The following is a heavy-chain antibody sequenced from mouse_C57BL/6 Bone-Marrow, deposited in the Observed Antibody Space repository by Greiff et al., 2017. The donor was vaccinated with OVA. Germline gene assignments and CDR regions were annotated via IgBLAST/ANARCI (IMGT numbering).Heavy chain of an antibody. Sequence: VQLQQSGTVLARPGASVKISCKTSGYTFTSYWMHWVKQRPGQGLEWIGAIYPGNSDTSYNQKFKGKAKLTAVTSASTAYMELSSLTNEDSAVYYCTREDDYDGVDYWGQGTTLTVSS. V-gene: IGHV1-5*01. CDR3: TREDDYDGVDY. CDR1: GYTFTSYW. J-gene: IGHJ2*01. CDR2: IYPGNSDT. D-gene: IGHD2-4*01.